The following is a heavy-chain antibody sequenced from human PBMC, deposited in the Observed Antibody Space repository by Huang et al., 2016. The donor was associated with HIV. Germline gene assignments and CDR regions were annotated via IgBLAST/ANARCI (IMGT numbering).Heavy chain of an antibody. J-gene: IGHJ4*02. CDR1: GGSFRNFA. D-gene: IGHD3-22*01. V-gene: IGHV1-69*01. CDR3: ATVDYYDTSGPQRGYFDN. CDR2: SIPTLGTA. Sequence: QVQLVQSGAEVKKPGSSVKVSCKASGGSFRNFAIGWVRQAPGQGLAWMGGSIPTLGTANYEQKFQGRVTIIADESTSTAYMELSSLISEDTAVYYCATVDYYDTSGPQRGYFDNWGQGTLVTVSS.